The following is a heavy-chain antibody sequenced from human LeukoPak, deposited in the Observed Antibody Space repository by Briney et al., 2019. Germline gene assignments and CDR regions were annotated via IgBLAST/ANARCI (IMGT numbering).Heavy chain of an antibody. Sequence: SVKVSRKASGGTFSSHTIAWVRQLPGQGLEWMGGIVPIFGTATYAQKFQGRVTITADESTSTVYMEVSSLRSEDSAAYYCARERGRNEDYFDYWGQGTLVTVSS. D-gene: IGHD1-1*01. CDR3: ARERGRNEDYFDY. CDR1: GGTFSSHT. J-gene: IGHJ4*02. V-gene: IGHV1-69*13. CDR2: IVPIFGTA.